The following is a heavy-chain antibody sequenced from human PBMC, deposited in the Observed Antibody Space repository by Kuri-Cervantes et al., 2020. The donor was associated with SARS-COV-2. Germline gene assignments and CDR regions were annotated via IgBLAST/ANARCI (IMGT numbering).Heavy chain of an antibody. CDR3: ARVAAGTIEDYYYGMDV. J-gene: IGHJ6*02. V-gene: IGHV4-61*01. D-gene: IGHD6-13*01. Sequence: SETLSLTCTVSGGSVSSGSYYWSWIRQPPGKGLEWIGYIYHTGSTNYSPSLKSRVTISVDTSKNQFSLKLSSVTAADTAVYYCARVAAGTIEDYYYGMDVWGQGTTVTVSS. CDR1: GGSVSSGSYY. CDR2: IYHTGST.